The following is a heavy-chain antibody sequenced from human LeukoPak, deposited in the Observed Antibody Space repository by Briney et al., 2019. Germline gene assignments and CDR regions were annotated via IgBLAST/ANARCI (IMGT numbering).Heavy chain of an antibody. D-gene: IGHD3-22*01. V-gene: IGHV4-61*02. CDR1: GGSISSGSYY. J-gene: IGHJ4*02. Sequence: SETLSLTCTVSGGSISSGSYYWSWIRQPAGKGLEWIGRIYTSGSTNYNPSLKSQVTISVDTSKNQFSLKLSSVTAADTAVYYCARMDYYDSSGVFDYWGQGTLVTVSS. CDR3: ARMDYYDSSGVFDY. CDR2: IYTSGST.